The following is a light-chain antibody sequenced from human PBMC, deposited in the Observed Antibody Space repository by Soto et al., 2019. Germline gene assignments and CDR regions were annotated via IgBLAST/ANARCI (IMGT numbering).Light chain of an antibody. CDR2: GAS. Sequence: EIVLTQSPGTLSLSPGERVTLSCRASQSVHNNYLAWYQQKPGQAPRLLIYGASTRATGISDRFSGSGSGTDFTLNISRLEPEDVGVFYCHLYNRSPYNFGQGTKLEIK. V-gene: IGKV3-20*01. J-gene: IGKJ2*01. CDR3: HLYNRSPYN. CDR1: QSVHNNY.